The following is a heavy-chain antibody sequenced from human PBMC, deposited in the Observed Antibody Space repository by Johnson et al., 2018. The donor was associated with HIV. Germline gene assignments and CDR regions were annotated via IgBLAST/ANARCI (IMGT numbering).Heavy chain of an antibody. D-gene: IGHD4-17*01. J-gene: IGHJ3*02. CDR1: GFTFSNAW. CDR3: ARESTPWGADYVGYGFDI. V-gene: IGHV3-33*08. CDR2: IWYDGSNK. Sequence: QVQLVESGGGLVKPGGSLRLSCAASGFTFSNAWMSWVRQAPGKGLEWVAVIWYDGSNKYYADSVKGRFTISRDNAKNSLYLQMNSLRDEDTAVYYCARESTPWGADYVGYGFDIWGQGTMVTVSS.